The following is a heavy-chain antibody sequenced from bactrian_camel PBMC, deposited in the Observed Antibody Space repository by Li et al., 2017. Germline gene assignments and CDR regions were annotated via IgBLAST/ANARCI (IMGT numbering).Heavy chain of an antibody. V-gene: IGHV3S63*01. CDR2: ISSDGST. CDR3: VGDLRPYGDLWFAFGY. CDR1: EFTFEDSD. D-gene: IGHD1*01. J-gene: IGHJ6*01. Sequence: QVQLVESGGGSVQAGGSLTLSCTASEFTFEDSDVGWYRQVPDFECEWISTISSDGSTSYADSVKGRFTISRDDAKNTVYLQMNSLKPEDTAVYYCVGDLRPYGDLWFAFGYWGQGTQVTVS.